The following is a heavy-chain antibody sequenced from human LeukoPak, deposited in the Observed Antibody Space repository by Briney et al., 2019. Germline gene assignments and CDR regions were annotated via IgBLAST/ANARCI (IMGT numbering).Heavy chain of an antibody. CDR1: GFTVSSNY. D-gene: IGHD6-13*01. CDR3: AKDQYSSSLGFDP. J-gene: IGHJ5*02. CDR2: IYSGGST. Sequence: GGSLRLSCAASGFTVSSNYMSWVRQAPGKGLEWVSVIYSGGSTYYADSVKGRFTISRDNSKNTLYLQMNSLRAEDTAVYYCAKDQYSSSLGFDPWGQGTLVTVSS. V-gene: IGHV3-53*01.